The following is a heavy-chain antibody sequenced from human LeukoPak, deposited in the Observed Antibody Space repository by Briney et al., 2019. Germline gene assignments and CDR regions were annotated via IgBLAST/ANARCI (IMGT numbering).Heavy chain of an antibody. J-gene: IGHJ5*02. V-gene: IGHV3-74*01. CDR1: GFTFSSYW. CDR3: ARPTREGSSWYWWFDP. CDR2: INNDGSST. Sequence: GGSLRLSCAASGFTFSSYWMHWVRQAPGKGLVRVSRINNDGSSTSYADSVKGRFTISRDNAKNTLYLQMNSLRAEDTAVYYCARPTREGSSWYWWFDPWGQGTLVTVSS. D-gene: IGHD6-13*01.